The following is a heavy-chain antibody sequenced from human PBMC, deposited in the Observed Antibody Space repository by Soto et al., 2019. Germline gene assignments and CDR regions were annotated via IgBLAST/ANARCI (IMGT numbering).Heavy chain of an antibody. Sequence: PGGSLRLSCAASGFTFSSYGMHWVRQAPGKGLEWVAVIWYDGSNKYYANSVKGRFTISRDNSKNTLYLQMNSLRAEDTAVYYCARVYSSGWYGDYYYGMGGCGQGRRVSVPS. D-gene: IGHD6-13*01. V-gene: IGHV3-33*01. CDR3: ARVYSSGWYGDYYYGMGG. CDR2: IWYDGSNK. CDR1: GFTFSSYG. J-gene: IGHJ6*02.